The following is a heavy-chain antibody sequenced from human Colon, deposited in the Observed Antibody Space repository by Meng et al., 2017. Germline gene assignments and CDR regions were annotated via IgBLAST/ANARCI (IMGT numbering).Heavy chain of an antibody. CDR1: GGSVSSAGYQ. CDR3: ARDHMGSLDY. CDR2: AST. J-gene: IGHJ4*02. Sequence: QALLTESVPGLVTQSEPLSLTCSVSGGSVSSAGYQWSWNRQPPGKGLEWIGYASTNYNPSIKSRVTISVDTSKNQFSLRLTSVTAADTAVYYCARDHMGSLDYWGQGILVTVFS. D-gene: IGHD1-26*01. V-gene: IGHV4-61*08.